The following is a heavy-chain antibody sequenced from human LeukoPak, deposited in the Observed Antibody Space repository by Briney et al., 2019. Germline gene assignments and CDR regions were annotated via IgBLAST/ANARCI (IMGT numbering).Heavy chain of an antibody. D-gene: IGHD3-10*01. CDR2: MNPNSGNT. V-gene: IGHV1-8*01. Sequence: ASVKVSCKASGYTFTSYDINWVRQATGQGLEWMGWMNPNSGNTGYAQKFQGRVTMTRNTSISTAYMELSSLRSEDTAVYYCARGHGLLWFGEENWFDPWGQGTLVTVSS. CDR1: GYTFTSYD. CDR3: ARGHGLLWFGEENWFDP. J-gene: IGHJ5*02.